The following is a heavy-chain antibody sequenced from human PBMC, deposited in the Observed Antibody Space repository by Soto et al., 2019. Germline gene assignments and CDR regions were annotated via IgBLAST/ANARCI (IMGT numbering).Heavy chain of an antibody. J-gene: IGHJ6*03. CDR2: INHSGST. CDR1: GGSFSGYY. V-gene: IGHV4-34*01. Sequence: PSETLSLTCAVYGGSFSGYYWSWIRQPPGKGLEWIGEINHSGSTNYNPSLKSRVTISVDTSKNQFSLKLSSVTAADTAVYYCARGCGLDSPYYYYYYYMDVWGKGTTVTVSS. CDR3: ARGCGLDSPYYYYYYYMDV. D-gene: IGHD1-26*01.